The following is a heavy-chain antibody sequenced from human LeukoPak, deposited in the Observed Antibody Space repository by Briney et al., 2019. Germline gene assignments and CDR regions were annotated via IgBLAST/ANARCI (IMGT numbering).Heavy chain of an antibody. CDR1: GLTFSSYS. CDR3: TTDSGYSSGWYGY. V-gene: IGHV3-15*05. J-gene: IGHJ4*02. D-gene: IGHD6-19*01. CDR2: IKSKTDGGTT. Sequence: PGGSLRLSCVVSGLTFSSYSMSWVRQAPGGGREWVGRIKSKTDGGTTDYAATVKGRFTISRDDSKNTLYLQMNSLKTEDTAVYYCTTDSGYSSGWYGYWGQGTLVTVSS.